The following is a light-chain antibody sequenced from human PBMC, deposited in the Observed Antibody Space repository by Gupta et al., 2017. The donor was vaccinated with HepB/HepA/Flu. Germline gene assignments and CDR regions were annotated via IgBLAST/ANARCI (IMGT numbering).Light chain of an antibody. CDR1: SSNIGNNY. J-gene: IGLJ1*01. CDR2: END. Sequence: QSVLTQPPSVCAAPGQKVTISCSGSSSNIGNNYVSWYQQLPGTAPKLLIYENDKRPSGIPDRFSGSKSGTSAALGITGLQTGDEADYYCGTWDSSLSIAVFGTGAKLTVL. V-gene: IGLV1-51*02. CDR3: GTWDSSLSIAV.